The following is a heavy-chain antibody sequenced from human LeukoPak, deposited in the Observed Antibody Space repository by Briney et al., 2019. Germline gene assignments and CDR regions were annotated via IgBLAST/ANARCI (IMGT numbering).Heavy chain of an antibody. J-gene: IGHJ4*02. CDR2: INHSGRT. V-gene: IGHV4-34*01. Sequence: SETLSLTCAVYGGSSSGYYWSWIRQPPGKGLEWIGEINHSGRTNYNPSLKSRVTISVDTTKNQFSLKLSSVTAADTAVYYCARGLRSRYFDYWGQGTLVTVSS. D-gene: IGHD3-16*01. CDR3: ARGLRSRYFDY. CDR1: GGSSSGYY.